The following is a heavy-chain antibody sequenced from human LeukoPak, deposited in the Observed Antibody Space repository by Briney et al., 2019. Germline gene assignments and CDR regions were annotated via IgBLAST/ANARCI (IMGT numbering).Heavy chain of an antibody. CDR1: GFTFSSYG. J-gene: IGHJ4*02. D-gene: IGHD3-22*01. V-gene: IGHV3-30*02. CDR3: AKDIYYYDSSGYLDY. Sequence: GGSLRLSCAASGFTFSSYGMHWVRQAPGKGLVWVAFIRYDGSNKYYADSVKGRFTISRDNSKNTLYLQMNSLRAEDTAVYYCAKDIYYYDSSGYLDYWGQGTLVTVSS. CDR2: IRYDGSNK.